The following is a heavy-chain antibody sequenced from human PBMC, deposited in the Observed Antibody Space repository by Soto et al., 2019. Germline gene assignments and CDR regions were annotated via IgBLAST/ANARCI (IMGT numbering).Heavy chain of an antibody. CDR1: GGSISSSSHY. CDR2: IYYSGNI. CDR3: ARHSMVRGIIISFYY. D-gene: IGHD3-10*01. V-gene: IGHV4-39*01. J-gene: IGHJ4*02. Sequence: SETLSLTCTVSGGSISSSSHYWGWIRQPPGKGLEWIGSIYYSGNIYYNSSLQSRVTISIDRSKNQFSLNLNSVAAADTAVYYCARHSMVRGIIISFYYWGQGTLVTVSS.